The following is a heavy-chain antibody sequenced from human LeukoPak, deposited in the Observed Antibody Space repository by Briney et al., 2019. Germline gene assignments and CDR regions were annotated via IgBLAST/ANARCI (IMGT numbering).Heavy chain of an antibody. D-gene: IGHD6-19*01. J-gene: IGHJ5*02. V-gene: IGHV3-23*01. CDR2: ISGGGSST. CDR1: GLTFSTFG. Sequence: GGSLRLSCAASGLTFSTFGMSWVRQAPGKGLEWVSTISGGGSSTHYADSVKGRFTISRDNSKNTLFLQMNSLRAGDTAVYYCAKGRDRIAVAGVFDTWGQGTLVTVSS. CDR3: AKGRDRIAVAGVFDT.